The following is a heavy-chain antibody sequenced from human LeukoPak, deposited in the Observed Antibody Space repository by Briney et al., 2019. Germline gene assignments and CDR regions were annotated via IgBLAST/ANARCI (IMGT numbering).Heavy chain of an antibody. V-gene: IGHV4-59*11. J-gene: IGHJ4*02. CDR2: IDHTGST. Sequence: SETLSLICSVSGDPISMHYWSWIRQPPGKGLEWIGYIDHTGSTNYNPSLNSRVTISRDTSKNHFSLELSSVTAADTAVYFCARGPLGYSYGSQIDYWGQGTLVTVSS. D-gene: IGHD5-18*01. CDR3: ARGPLGYSYGSQIDY. CDR1: GDPISMHY.